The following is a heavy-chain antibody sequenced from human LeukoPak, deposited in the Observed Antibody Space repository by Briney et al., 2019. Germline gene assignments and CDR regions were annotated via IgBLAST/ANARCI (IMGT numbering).Heavy chain of an antibody. J-gene: IGHJ4*02. D-gene: IGHD5-12*01. Sequence: ASVKVSCKAFGYTFTSYDINWVRQATGQGLEWMGWMNPNSGNTGYAQKFQGRVTMTRNTSISTAYMELSSLRSEDTAVYYCARVVPSGYDSYDYWGQGTLVTVSS. V-gene: IGHV1-8*01. CDR2: MNPNSGNT. CDR1: GYTFTSYD. CDR3: ARVVPSGYDSYDY.